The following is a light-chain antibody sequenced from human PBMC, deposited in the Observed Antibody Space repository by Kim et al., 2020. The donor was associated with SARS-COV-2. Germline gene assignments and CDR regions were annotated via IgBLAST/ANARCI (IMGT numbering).Light chain of an antibody. CDR1: SSDVGGYNL. V-gene: IGLV2-23*02. CDR2: EVS. J-gene: IGLJ2*01. CDR3: CSYAGSSPGV. Sequence: QSVLTQPASASGSPGQSITISCTGTSSDVGGYNLVSWYQQHPGKAPKLMIYEVSKRPSGVSNRFSGSKSGNTASLTISGLQAEDEADYYCCSYAGSSPGVFGGGTQLTVL.